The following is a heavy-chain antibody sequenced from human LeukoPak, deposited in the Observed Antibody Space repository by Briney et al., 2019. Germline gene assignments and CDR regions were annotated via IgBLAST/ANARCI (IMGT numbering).Heavy chain of an antibody. CDR2: IYYSGST. V-gene: IGHV4-59*01. CDR1: GGSISSYY. Sequence: PSETLSLTCTVSGGSISSYYWSWIRQPPGKGLEWIGYIYYSGSTKYNPSLKSRVTISVDKYKNQFSLKLRSVTAVDTAVYYCARASTYYYDSSGYYFFDYWGQGTLVTVSS. D-gene: IGHD3-22*01. J-gene: IGHJ4*02. CDR3: ARASTYYYDSSGYYFFDY.